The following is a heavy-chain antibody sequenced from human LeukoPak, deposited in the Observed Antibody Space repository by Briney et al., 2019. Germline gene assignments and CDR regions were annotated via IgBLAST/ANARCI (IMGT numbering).Heavy chain of an antibody. CDR3: ARLSTHGEVSMVRGFLIDY. CDR2: IYYSGST. CDR1: GGSISSYY. V-gene: IGHV4-39*01. D-gene: IGHD3-10*01. Sequence: SETLSLTCTVSGGSISSYYWGWIRQPPGKGLEWIGSIYYSGSTYYNPSLKSRVTISVDTSKNQFSLRLSSVTAADTAVYYCARLSTHGEVSMVRGFLIDYWGQGTLVTVSS. J-gene: IGHJ4*02.